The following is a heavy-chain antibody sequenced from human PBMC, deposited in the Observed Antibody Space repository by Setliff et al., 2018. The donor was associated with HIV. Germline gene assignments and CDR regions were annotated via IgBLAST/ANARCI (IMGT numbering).Heavy chain of an antibody. V-gene: IGHV3-23*01. CDR1: GFTFSSFA. CDR2: ISGSGGST. D-gene: IGHD3-16*01. J-gene: IGHJ4*02. Sequence: GGSLRLSCAASGFTFSSFAMSWVRQAPGKGLEWVSAISGSGGSTYYADSVKGRFTISRDNSKNTLYLQMNSLRAEDTAVYYCAKVYYDFVWGSSLAYWGQGTLVTVSS. CDR3: AKVYYDFVWGSSLAY.